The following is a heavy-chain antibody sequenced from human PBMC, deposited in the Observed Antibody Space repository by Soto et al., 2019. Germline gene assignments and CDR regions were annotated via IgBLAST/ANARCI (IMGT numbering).Heavy chain of an antibody. D-gene: IGHD4-4*01. J-gene: IGHJ6*02. V-gene: IGHV3-7*01. CDR2: IKQDGSNK. CDR3: AKVLTTVIPRESYYYYGMDV. CDR1: GFTFSSYW. Sequence: PGGSLRLSCAASGFTFSSYWMSWVRQAPGKGLEWVANIKQDGSNKYYADSVKGRFTISRDNSKNTLYLQMNSLRAEDTAVYYCAKVLTTVIPRESYYYYGMDVWGQGTTVSVSS.